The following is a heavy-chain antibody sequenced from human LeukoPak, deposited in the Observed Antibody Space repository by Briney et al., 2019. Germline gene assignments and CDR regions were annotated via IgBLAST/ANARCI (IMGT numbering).Heavy chain of an antibody. V-gene: IGHV3-23*01. Sequence: PGGSLRLSCAASGFTFSSYAMSWVRQAPGKGLEWVSAISGSGGSTYYADSVKGRFTISRDNSKNTLYLQMNSLRAEDTAVYYCAREENYYDSSGYPQYYFDYWGQGTLVTVSS. J-gene: IGHJ4*02. D-gene: IGHD3-22*01. CDR1: GFTFSSYA. CDR2: ISGSGGST. CDR3: AREENYYDSSGYPQYYFDY.